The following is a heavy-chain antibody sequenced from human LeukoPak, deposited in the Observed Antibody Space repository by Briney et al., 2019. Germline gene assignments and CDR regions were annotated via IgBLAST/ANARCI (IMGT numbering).Heavy chain of an antibody. D-gene: IGHD3-16*02. V-gene: IGHV1-2*02. J-gene: IGHJ4*02. CDR3: ARARIMITFGGVIVIPLPDY. Sequence: ASVKVSCKASGDTFTGHYMHWVRQAPGQGLEWMGWINPNSGGTNYAQKFQGRVTMTRDTSISTAYMELSRLRSDDTAVYYCARARIMITFGGVIVIPLPDYWGQGTLVTVSS. CDR2: INPNSGGT. CDR1: GDTFTGHY.